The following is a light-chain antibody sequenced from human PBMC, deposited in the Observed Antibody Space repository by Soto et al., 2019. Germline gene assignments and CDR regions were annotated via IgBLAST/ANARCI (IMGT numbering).Light chain of an antibody. CDR2: EVS. CDR3: ISYTSDDVRYV. CDR1: NSDVGIYDF. Sequence: QSALTQPASVSGTPGQSITISCTGSNSDVGIYDFVSWYQHHPGRAPKLIVSEVSHRPSGVSNRFSGSKSGNTASLTISGLTSEDEADSYCISYTSDDVRYVFGTG. J-gene: IGLJ1*01. V-gene: IGLV2-14*01.